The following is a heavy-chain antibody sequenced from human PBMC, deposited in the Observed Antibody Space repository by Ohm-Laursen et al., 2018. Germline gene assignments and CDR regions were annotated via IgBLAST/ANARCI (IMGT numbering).Heavy chain of an antibody. J-gene: IGHJ4*02. V-gene: IGHV3-30*18. D-gene: IGHD3-22*01. CDR1: GFTFSSYG. CDR3: AKDYYYDSSGPLDY. Sequence: SLRLSCSASGFTFSSYGMHWVRQAPGKGLEWVAVISYDGSNKYYADSVKGRLTISRDNSKNTLYLQMNSLRAEDTAVYYCAKDYYYDSSGPLDYWGQGTLVTVSS. CDR2: ISYDGSNK.